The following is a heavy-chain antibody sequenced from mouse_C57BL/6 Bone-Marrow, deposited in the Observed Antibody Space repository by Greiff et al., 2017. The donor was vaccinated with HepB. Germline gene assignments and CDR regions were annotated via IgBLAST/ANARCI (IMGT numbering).Heavy chain of an antibody. CDR2: INPGSGGT. J-gene: IGHJ3*01. CDR3: ARRAFAY. Sequence: VQLQQSGAELVRPGTSVKVSCKASGYAFTNYLIEWVKQRPGQGLEWIGVINPGSGGTNYNEKFKGKATLTADKSSSTAYMQLSSLTSEDSAVYVCARRAFAYWGQGTLVTVSA. CDR1: GYAFTNYL. V-gene: IGHV1-54*01. D-gene: IGHD3-1*01.